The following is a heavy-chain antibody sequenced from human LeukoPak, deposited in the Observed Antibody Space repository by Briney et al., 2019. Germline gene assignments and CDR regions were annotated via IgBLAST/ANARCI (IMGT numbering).Heavy chain of an antibody. J-gene: IGHJ4*02. CDR2: ISWNSGSI. Sequence: PGRSLMLSCTASGFTFDDYAMYWGRRAPGKGLEWVSGISWNSGSIAYADSVKGRFTISRDNAKNSLYLQMNSLRAEDTAVYYCVRDDDRPDNGLDYWGQGTLVTVSS. CDR3: VRDDDRPDNGLDY. D-gene: IGHD3-22*01. V-gene: IGHV3-9*01. CDR1: GFTFDDYA.